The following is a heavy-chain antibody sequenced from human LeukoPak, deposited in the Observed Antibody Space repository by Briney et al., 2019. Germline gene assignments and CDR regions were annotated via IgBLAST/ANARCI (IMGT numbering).Heavy chain of an antibody. Sequence: PGGSLRLSCAASGFTFSNYAIHWVRQAPGKGLEWVAVISYDGSDKYYADSVRGRFIISRDNSKITLYLQMNSLRAEDTAVYYCARTLVVVMYYGMDVWGQGTTVTVSS. J-gene: IGHJ6*02. CDR1: GFTFSNYA. CDR3: ARTLVVVMYYGMDV. V-gene: IGHV3-30-3*01. D-gene: IGHD3-22*01. CDR2: ISYDGSDK.